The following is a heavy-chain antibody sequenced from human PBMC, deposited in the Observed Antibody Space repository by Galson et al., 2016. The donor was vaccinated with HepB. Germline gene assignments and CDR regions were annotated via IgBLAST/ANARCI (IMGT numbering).Heavy chain of an antibody. CDR3: AADPITLIRGGIDF. J-gene: IGHJ4*02. D-gene: IGHD3-10*01. CDR1: GDSISSGGYY. CDR2: IYYSVNT. Sequence: TLSLTCTVSGDSISSGGYYWSWIRQHPGKGLEWIGYIYYSVNTYYNPFLKSLLTISLDTSKNQFSLKLSSVTAADTAMYYCAADPITLIRGGIDFWGQGTLVTVSS. V-gene: IGHV4-31*01.